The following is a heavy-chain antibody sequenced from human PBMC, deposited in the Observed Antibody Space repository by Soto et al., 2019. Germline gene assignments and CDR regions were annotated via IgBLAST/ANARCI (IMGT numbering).Heavy chain of an antibody. CDR3: ARPRTWDWNYGGWFDP. CDR1: GYSFTSYW. CDR2: IYPGDSDT. J-gene: IGHJ5*02. V-gene: IGHV5-51*01. Sequence: EVQLVQSGAEVKKPGESLKISCKGSGYSFTSYWIGWVRQMPGKGLEWMGIIYPGDSDTRYSPSFQGQVTISADKSISTAYLQWSSLKASDTAMYYCARPRTWDWNYGGWFDPWGQGTLVTVSS. D-gene: IGHD1-7*01.